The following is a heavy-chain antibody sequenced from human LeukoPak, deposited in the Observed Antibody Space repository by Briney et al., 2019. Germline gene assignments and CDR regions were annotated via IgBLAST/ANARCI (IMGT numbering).Heavy chain of an antibody. D-gene: IGHD4-17*01. CDR3: ARRTVTNTFDY. CDR2: IYYSGST. Sequence: SETLSLTCTVSGGSISSYYWSWIRQPPGKGLEWIGYIYYSGSTNYNPSLKSRVTISVDTSKNQFSLKLSSVTAADTAVYYCARRTVTNTFDYWGQGTLVTVSS. J-gene: IGHJ4*02. V-gene: IGHV4-59*08. CDR1: GGSISSYY.